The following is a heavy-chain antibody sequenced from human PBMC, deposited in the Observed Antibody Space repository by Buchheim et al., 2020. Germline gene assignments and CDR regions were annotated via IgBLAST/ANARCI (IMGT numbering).Heavy chain of an antibody. V-gene: IGHV3-74*03. D-gene: IGHD6-19*01. CDR2: IYYDGSST. CDR3: ARSYSSGWYRDY. CDR1: GFTFSNYW. J-gene: IGHJ4*02. Sequence: EVQLVESGGGLVQPGGSLKLSCAASGFTFSNYWMHWVRQTPGKGLVWVARIYYDGSSTTYADSVEGRFTISRDNAKNPLFLQMNSLRVDDTAVYFGARSYSSGWYRDYWGQGTL.